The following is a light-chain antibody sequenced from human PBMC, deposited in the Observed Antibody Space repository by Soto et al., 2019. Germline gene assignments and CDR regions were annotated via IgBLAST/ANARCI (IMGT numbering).Light chain of an antibody. V-gene: IGKV3-15*01. J-gene: IGKJ5*01. CDR1: QSVSSN. Sequence: SCMASQSVSSNLAWYQQKPGQAPRLLIYGASTRATGIPARFSGSGSGTEFTLTLRSLHSYYSAVYYCQQPNQWPRAVAQGTRLEIK. CDR2: GAS. CDR3: QQPNQWPRA.